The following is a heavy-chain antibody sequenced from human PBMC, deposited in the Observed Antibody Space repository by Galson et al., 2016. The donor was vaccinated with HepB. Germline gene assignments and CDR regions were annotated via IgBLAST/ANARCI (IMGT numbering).Heavy chain of an antibody. Sequence: SLRLSCAASGFSFSSYGMHWVRQAPGKGLEWLTIISYDGNYKYYVDSVKGRFTISRDNSRNTVYLQMNSLTAEDKAVYYCAKATHCPKAIDIWGQGTMVTVSS. V-gene: IGHV3-30*18. CDR3: AKATHCPKAIDI. J-gene: IGHJ3*02. CDR1: GFSFSSYG. CDR2: ISYDGNYK.